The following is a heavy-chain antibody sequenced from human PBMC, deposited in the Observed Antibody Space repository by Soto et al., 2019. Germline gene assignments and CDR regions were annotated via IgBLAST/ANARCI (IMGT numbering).Heavy chain of an antibody. J-gene: IGHJ4*02. V-gene: IGHV3-23*01. Sequence: EVQLLESGGGLVQPGGSLRLSCAASGFTFSSYAMSWVRQAPGKGLEWVSAISGSGGSTYYADSVKGRFTISRDNSKNTLYLQMNSLRAEDTDVYYCAKGPPFTYYYETANAYWGQGTMVPVS. CDR1: GFTFSSYA. CDR3: AKGPPFTYYYETANAY. CDR2: ISGSGGST. D-gene: IGHD3-22*01.